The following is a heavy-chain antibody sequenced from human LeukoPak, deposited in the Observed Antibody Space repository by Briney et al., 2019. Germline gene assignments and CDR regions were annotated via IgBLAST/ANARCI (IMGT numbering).Heavy chain of an antibody. CDR3: ARDAGRYFDWLGY. V-gene: IGHV3-33*08. Sequence: QPGGSLRLSCEASGFTFSSYGMHWVRQAPGKGLEWVAVIWYDGSNKYYANSVKGRFTISRDNSKNTLYLQMNSLRAEDTAVYYCARDAGRYFDWLGYWGQGTLVTVSS. D-gene: IGHD3-9*01. CDR1: GFTFSSYG. J-gene: IGHJ4*02. CDR2: IWYDGSNK.